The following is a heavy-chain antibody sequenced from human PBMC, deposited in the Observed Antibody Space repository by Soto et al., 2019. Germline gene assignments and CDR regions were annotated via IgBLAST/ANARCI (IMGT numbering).Heavy chain of an antibody. J-gene: IGHJ3*02. Sequence: GGSLRLSCAASGFTFSSYWMSWVRQAPGKGLEWVANIKQDGSEKYYVDSVKGRFTISRDNAKNSLYLQMNSLRAEDTAVYDCAREKYSGSYNDAFDIWGQGTMVTVSS. CDR3: AREKYSGSYNDAFDI. D-gene: IGHD1-26*01. CDR2: IKQDGSEK. CDR1: GFTFSSYW. V-gene: IGHV3-7*03.